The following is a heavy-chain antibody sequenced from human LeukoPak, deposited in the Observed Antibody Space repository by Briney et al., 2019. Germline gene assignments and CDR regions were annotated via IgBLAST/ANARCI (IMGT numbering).Heavy chain of an antibody. V-gene: IGHV1-18*01. CDR2: ISAYGHT. D-gene: IGHD3-3*01. J-gene: IGHJ4*02. Sequence: GASVKVSCKTSGYTFSSYGITWVRQAPGQGLEWMGWISAYGHTKLARNLQARVTVTTDTSTSTAYMELRSLRSDDTAVYYCARGPGYHYDFWSGYSVRPVLGYWGQGTLVTVSS. CDR3: ARGPGYHYDFWSGYSVRPVLGY. CDR1: GYTFSSYG.